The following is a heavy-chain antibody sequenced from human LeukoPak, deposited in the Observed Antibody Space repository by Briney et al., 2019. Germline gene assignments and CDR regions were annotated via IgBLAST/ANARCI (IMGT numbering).Heavy chain of an antibody. CDR1: GIIVSSNY. CDR3: AGAGGNAPRLLDY. Sequence: GGSLRLSCTASGIIVSSNYMSWVRQAPGQGLEWVSAIYSGGSTEYADSVKGRFTISRDNSKNTLNLQMNSLRAGDTAVYYCAGAGGNAPRLLDYWGQGTLVTVSS. J-gene: IGHJ4*02. V-gene: IGHV3-66*02. CDR2: IYSGGST. D-gene: IGHD4-23*01.